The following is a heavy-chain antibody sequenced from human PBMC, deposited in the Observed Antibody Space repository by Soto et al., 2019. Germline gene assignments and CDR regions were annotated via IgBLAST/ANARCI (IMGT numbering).Heavy chain of an antibody. J-gene: IGHJ6*02. Sequence: GGSLRLSCAASGFTFSSYSMNWVRQAPGKGLEWVSSISSSSSYIYYADSVKGRFTISRDNAKNSLYLQMNSQRAEDTAVYYCARDASVAVPAAIGGGGGYYYYGMDVWGQGTTVTVSS. D-gene: IGHD2-2*01. CDR1: GFTFSSYS. CDR3: ARDASVAVPAAIGGGGGYYYYGMDV. V-gene: IGHV3-21*01. CDR2: ISSSSSYI.